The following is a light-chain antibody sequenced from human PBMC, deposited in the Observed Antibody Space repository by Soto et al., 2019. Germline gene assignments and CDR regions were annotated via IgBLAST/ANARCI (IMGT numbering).Light chain of an antibody. CDR3: QRYYSAPLT. Sequence: DIQMTQSPSSLSASVGDRVTITCRASQGISSYLAWYQQHPGKVPKLLIYDASTLQSGGPSRFSGSGSGTDFTLTISSLQPEDVATYYCQRYYSAPLTFGGGTKVEIK. CDR1: QGISSY. CDR2: DAS. J-gene: IGKJ4*01. V-gene: IGKV1-27*01.